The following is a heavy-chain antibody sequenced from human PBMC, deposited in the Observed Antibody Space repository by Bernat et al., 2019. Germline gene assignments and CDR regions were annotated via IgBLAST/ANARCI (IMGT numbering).Heavy chain of an antibody. D-gene: IGHD3-3*01. CDR3: ARILWSGYVYFEH. J-gene: IGHJ4*02. V-gene: IGHV4-31*03. CDR1: GDSIKKGGYH. Sequence: QVQLQESGPGLVKPSETLSLTCTVSGDSIKKGGYHWSWNRQHPGKGLEWIVYIYYTGSNRYNSSLGSRVIMSVDTSQNPFSLRLNYVPAADTDVYYCARILWSGYVYFEHWGQGILVTVSS. CDR2: IYYTGSN.